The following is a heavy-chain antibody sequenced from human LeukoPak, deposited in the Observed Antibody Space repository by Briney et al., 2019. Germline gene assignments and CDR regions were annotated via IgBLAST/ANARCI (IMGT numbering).Heavy chain of an antibody. CDR3: ARGTTASFDY. V-gene: IGHV4-59*01. CDR1: GGSFSGYY. CDR2: IYYSGST. D-gene: IGHD4-17*01. J-gene: IGHJ4*02. Sequence: SETLSLTCAVYGGSFSGYYWSWIRRPPGKGLEWIGYIYYSGSTNYNPSLKSRVTISVDTSKNQFSLKLSSVTAADTAVYYCARGTTASFDYWGQGTLVTVSS.